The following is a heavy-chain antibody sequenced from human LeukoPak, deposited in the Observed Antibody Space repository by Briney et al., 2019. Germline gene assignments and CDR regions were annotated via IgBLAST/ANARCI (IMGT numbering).Heavy chain of an antibody. J-gene: IGHJ4*02. Sequence: ASVKVSCKASGYTFTSYAMNWVRQAPGQGLEWMGWINTNTGNPTYAQGFTGRFVFSLDTSVSTAYLQISSLKAEDTAVYYCARDKYDAEMATTGAPYYFDYWGQGTLVTVSS. V-gene: IGHV7-4-1*02. CDR1: GYTFTSYA. CDR2: INTNTGNP. D-gene: IGHD5-24*01. CDR3: ARDKYDAEMATTGAPYYFDY.